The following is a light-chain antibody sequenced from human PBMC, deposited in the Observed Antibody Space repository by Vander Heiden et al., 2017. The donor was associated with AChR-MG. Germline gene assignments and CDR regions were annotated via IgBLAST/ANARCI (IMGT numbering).Light chain of an antibody. Sequence: EPVMTQSPATLSVSPGERATLSCRASQSVSSNLAWYQQKPGQAPRLLIYGASTRATGIPARFSDSGSGTEFTLTISSLQSEDFAVYYCQQYNNWHPGKFGQGTKVEIK. CDR1: QSVSSN. V-gene: IGKV3-15*01. CDR3: QQYNNWHPGK. CDR2: GAS. J-gene: IGKJ1*01.